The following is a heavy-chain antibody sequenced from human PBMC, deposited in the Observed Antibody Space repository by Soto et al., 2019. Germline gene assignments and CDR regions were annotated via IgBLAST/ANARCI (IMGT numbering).Heavy chain of an antibody. CDR1: GYTFSSYG. Sequence: VQLVQSGAEVRKPGASVKVSCKASGYTFSSYGISWVRQAPGKGREWMGWISAGKGDTNYAQKVQGRVSMTTDTSTSTAYMELRSLTSDDTSVYYCARDGFTVISSGSFYYWGQGTLVTVSS. D-gene: IGHD1-26*01. CDR3: ARDGFTVISSGSFYY. J-gene: IGHJ4*02. CDR2: ISAGKGDT. V-gene: IGHV1-18*04.